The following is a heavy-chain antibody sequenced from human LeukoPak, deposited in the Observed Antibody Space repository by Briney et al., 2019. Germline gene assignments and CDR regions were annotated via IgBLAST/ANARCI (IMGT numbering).Heavy chain of an antibody. Sequence: ASVKVSCKASGYTFSSYGISWVRQAPGQGLEWMGWISAYNGDTHYAQKFQGRVTMTTDTSTSTAYMELRSLRSDDTAMFYCARRGGKNYGDYLLYYYYMDVWGKGTTVTISS. CDR2: ISAYNGDT. CDR1: GYTFSSYG. J-gene: IGHJ6*03. CDR3: ARRGGKNYGDYLLYYYYMDV. V-gene: IGHV1-18*01. D-gene: IGHD4-17*01.